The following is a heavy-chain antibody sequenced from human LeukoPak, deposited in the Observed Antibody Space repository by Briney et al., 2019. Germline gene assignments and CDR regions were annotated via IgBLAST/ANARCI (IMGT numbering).Heavy chain of an antibody. CDR1: GFPYSNYD. CDR2: ICGGGAGST. D-gene: IGHD3-10*01. CDR3: WGYHYYGSGRDAFEI. V-gene: IGHV3-23*01. J-gene: IGHJ3*02. Sequence: GGPLRLSCAASGFPYSNYDKSWVRQAPGKGLEGVSTICGGGAGSTYSADSVRGRLTLSRDDFKNTLYVEMNRLRVEDTAVYYCWGYHYYGSGRDAFEIWGQGTMVTVSS.